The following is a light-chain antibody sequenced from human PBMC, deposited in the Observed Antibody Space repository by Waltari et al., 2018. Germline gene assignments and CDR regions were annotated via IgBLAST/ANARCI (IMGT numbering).Light chain of an antibody. CDR1: QTVLYSSNNKNY. CDR2: WAA. Sequence: DIVMTQSPDSLAVSLGERATINCKSSQTVLYSSNNKNYLAWYQQKPGQPPKLLIYWAATRESGVPYRFSGSGSGTEFTLTIGSLQAEDVAVYYCQQYYITPPTFGQGTKVEIK. J-gene: IGKJ1*01. CDR3: QQYYITPPT. V-gene: IGKV4-1*01.